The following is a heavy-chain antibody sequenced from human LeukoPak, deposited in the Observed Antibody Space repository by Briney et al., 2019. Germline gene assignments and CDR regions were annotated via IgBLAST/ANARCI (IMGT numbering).Heavy chain of an antibody. CDR2: IYISRDT. CDR3: ARDQRAYYHMDV. Sequence: SETLSLTCTVSGGSISSHYWSWIRQPAGKGLEGIGRIYISRDTDYNPSLQSRVTMSVDTSKNQFFLKLSSVAAADTAVYYCARDQRAYYHMDVWGKGTTVTVSS. CDR1: GGSISSHY. V-gene: IGHV4-4*07. J-gene: IGHJ6*03.